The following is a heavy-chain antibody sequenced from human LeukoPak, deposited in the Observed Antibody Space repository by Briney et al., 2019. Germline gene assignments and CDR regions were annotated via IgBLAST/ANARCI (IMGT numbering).Heavy chain of an antibody. CDR3: AKSRSSPNDAFDI. Sequence: GGSLRLSCAASGFSFSSYAMTWARQAPGKGLEWVSGISDSGGTTYYADSVKGRFTISRDNSKKTLYLQMNSLRAEDTAVYYCAKSRSSPNDAFDIWGQGTMVTVSS. J-gene: IGHJ3*02. CDR1: GFSFSSYA. D-gene: IGHD6-13*01. V-gene: IGHV3-23*01. CDR2: ISDSGGTT.